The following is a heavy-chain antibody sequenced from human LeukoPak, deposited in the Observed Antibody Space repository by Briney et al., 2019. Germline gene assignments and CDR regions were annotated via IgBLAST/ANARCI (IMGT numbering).Heavy chain of an antibody. CDR3: ARRVVVPAAIVVDWFDP. J-gene: IGHJ5*02. Sequence: GASVKVSCKASGYTFTGYYMHWVRQAPGQGLEWMGWINPNSGGTNYAQKFQGWVTMTRDTSISTAYMELRSLRSDDTAVYFCARRVVVPAAIVVDWFDPWGQGTLVTVSS. D-gene: IGHD2-2*02. CDR2: INPNSGGT. CDR1: GYTFTGYY. V-gene: IGHV1-2*04.